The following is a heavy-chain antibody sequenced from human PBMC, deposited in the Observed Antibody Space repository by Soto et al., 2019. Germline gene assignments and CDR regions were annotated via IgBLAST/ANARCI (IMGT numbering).Heavy chain of an antibody. Sequence: QVQLQESGPGLVKPSQTLSLTCTVSGGSISSGGYYWSWIRQHPGKGLEWIGYIYYSGSTYYNPSLKSPVTISVDTSKNQFSLKLSSVTAADTAVYYCARERRGGSSYDPNTPDVWGQGTTVTVSS. D-gene: IGHD5-18*01. CDR1: GGSISSGGYY. V-gene: IGHV4-31*01. J-gene: IGHJ6*02. CDR2: IYYSGST. CDR3: ARERRGGSSYDPNTPDV.